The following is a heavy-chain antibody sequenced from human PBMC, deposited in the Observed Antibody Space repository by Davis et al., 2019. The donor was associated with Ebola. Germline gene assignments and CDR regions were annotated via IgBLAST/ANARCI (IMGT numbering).Heavy chain of an antibody. Sequence: YAMHWVRQVPGRGLEWVAGISWHSNRKGYGDSVKGRFTISRDNAKKSLYLQMDSLRAEDTALYYCAKTDTAVAGYDYYGMDVWGQGTTVIVSS. D-gene: IGHD6-19*01. CDR2: ISWHSNRK. J-gene: IGHJ6*02. V-gene: IGHV3-9*01. CDR3: AKTDTAVAGYDYYGMDV. CDR1: YA.